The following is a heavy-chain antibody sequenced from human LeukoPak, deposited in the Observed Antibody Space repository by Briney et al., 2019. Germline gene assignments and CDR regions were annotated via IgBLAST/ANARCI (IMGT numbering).Heavy chain of an antibody. Sequence: PSGTLSLTCIVSGGSINSHYWSWIRQTPGKGLEWIGDIHYTGTTKYNPSVKSRVTISIDTSKNQFSLELSSVTATDTAVYFCATNRVGTYDRPFDIWGQGTMVTVSS. J-gene: IGHJ3*02. CDR2: IHYTGTT. CDR1: GGSINSHY. V-gene: IGHV4-59*08. D-gene: IGHD1-26*01. CDR3: ATNRVGTYDRPFDI.